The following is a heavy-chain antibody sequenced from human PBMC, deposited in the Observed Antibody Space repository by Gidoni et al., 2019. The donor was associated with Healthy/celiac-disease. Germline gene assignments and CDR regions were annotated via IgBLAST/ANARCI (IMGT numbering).Heavy chain of an antibody. Sequence: QVQLVQSGAEVKKPGASVQVSCKASGYTFPSYGISWVRQAPGQGLEWMGWISAYNGNTNYAQKLQGRVTMTTDTSTSTAYMELRSLRSDDTAVYYCARGLQGGWLVEYYGMDVWGQGTTVTVSS. D-gene: IGHD6-19*01. J-gene: IGHJ6*02. CDR1: GYTFPSYG. V-gene: IGHV1-18*01. CDR2: ISAYNGNT. CDR3: ARGLQGGWLVEYYGMDV.